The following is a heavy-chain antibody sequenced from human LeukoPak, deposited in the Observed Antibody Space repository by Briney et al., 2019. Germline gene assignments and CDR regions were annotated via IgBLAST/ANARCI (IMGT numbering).Heavy chain of an antibody. J-gene: IGHJ3*02. CDR1: GFTFSSYG. CDR2: ISYDGSNK. Sequence: GGSLRLSCAASGFTFSSYGMHWVRQAPGEGLDWVAVISYDGSNKYYVDSVKGRFTISRDNSKNMLYLQTNSLRAEDTAVYCCAKNELLWFGEFDAFDIWGQGTMVTVSS. D-gene: IGHD3-10*01. V-gene: IGHV3-30*18. CDR3: AKNELLWFGEFDAFDI.